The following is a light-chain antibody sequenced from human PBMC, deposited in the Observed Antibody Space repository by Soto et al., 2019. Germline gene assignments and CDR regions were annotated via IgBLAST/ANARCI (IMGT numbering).Light chain of an antibody. CDR2: GAS. CDR1: QTVSDN. J-gene: IGKJ1*01. Sequence: EIAMTQSPVTLSLSPGERATLSCRASQTVSDNVAWYRQKPGQPPSLLIYGASTRATGVPARFSGSGSGTDFTLTISSLQSEDFGFYYCQQYNNWPPGTFGQGTRVEIK. V-gene: IGKV3-15*01. CDR3: QQYNNWPPGT.